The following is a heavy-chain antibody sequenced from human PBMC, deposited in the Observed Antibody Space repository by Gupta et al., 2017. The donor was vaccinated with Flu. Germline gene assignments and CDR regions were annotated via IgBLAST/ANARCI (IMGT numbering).Heavy chain of an antibody. CDR2: MYSGGST. J-gene: IGHJ6*02. D-gene: IGHD4-17*01. CDR1: GSTVSCNF. Sequence: EVQLVETGGGVIQHGGSLRLSCEASGSTVSCNFMRWVRQAPGKGLGWVSVMYSGGSTYYADAVKGRFTISRDNSKNTLYLQMNSLRAEDTAVYYCARDRYGDFGGFGLDVWGQGTTVTVSS. CDR3: ARDRYGDFGGFGLDV. V-gene: IGHV3-53*02.